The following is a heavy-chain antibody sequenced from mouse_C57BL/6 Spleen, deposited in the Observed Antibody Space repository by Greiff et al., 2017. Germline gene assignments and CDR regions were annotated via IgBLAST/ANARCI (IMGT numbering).Heavy chain of an antibody. CDR3: ARHSRRDYYGSSYGYFDV. V-gene: IGHV1-62-2*01. D-gene: IGHD1-1*01. CDR2: FYPGSGSI. J-gene: IGHJ1*03. Sequence: VQLQQSGAELVKPGASVKLSCKASGYTFTEYTIHWVKQRSGQGLEWIGWFYPGSGSIKYNEKFKDKATLNADKSSSTVYMELSRLTSEDSAVYFCARHSRRDYYGSSYGYFDVWGTGTTVTVSS. CDR1: GYTFTEYT.